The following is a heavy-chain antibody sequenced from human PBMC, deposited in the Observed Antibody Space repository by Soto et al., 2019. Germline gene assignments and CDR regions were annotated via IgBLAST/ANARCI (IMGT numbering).Heavy chain of an antibody. V-gene: IGHV3-30*18. CDR1: GFTFSSYG. Sequence: QVQLVESGGGVVQPGRSLRLSCAASGFTFSSYGMHWVRQAPGKGPEWVAVISYDGSNKYYADSVKGRFTISRDNSKNTLYLQMNSLRAEDTAVYYCAKGEDCSGGSCYPDYFDYWGQGTLVTVSS. CDR3: AKGEDCSGGSCYPDYFDY. D-gene: IGHD2-15*01. J-gene: IGHJ4*02. CDR2: ISYDGSNK.